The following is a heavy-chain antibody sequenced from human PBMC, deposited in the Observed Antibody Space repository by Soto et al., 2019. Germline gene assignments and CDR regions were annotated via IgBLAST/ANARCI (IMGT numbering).Heavy chain of an antibody. CDR1: GGTFSSYA. Sequence: SVKVSCKASGGTFSSYAISWVRQAPGQGLEWMGGIIPSFGTANYAQKFQGRATITADESTSTAYMELSSLRSEDTAVYYCARDQSPHPDYGMDVWGQGTTVTVSS. CDR2: IIPSFGTA. J-gene: IGHJ6*02. CDR3: ARDQSPHPDYGMDV. V-gene: IGHV1-69*13.